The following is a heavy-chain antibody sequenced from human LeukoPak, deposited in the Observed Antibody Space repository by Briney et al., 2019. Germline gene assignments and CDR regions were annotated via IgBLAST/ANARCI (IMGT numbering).Heavy chain of an antibody. J-gene: IGHJ6*02. V-gene: IGHV3-30-3*01. Sequence: AGGSLRLSCAASGFTFSSYAMHWVRQAPGKGLEWVAVISYDGSNKYYADSVKGRFPISRDNSKNTLYLQMNSLRAEDTAVYYCARDLRCSGGSCYYYYYYYYGMDVWGQGTTVTVSS. CDR1: GFTFSSYA. CDR2: ISYDGSNK. D-gene: IGHD2-15*01. CDR3: ARDLRCSGGSCYYYYYYYYGMDV.